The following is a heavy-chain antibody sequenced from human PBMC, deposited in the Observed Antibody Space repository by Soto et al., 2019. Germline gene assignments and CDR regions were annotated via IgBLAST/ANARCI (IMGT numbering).Heavy chain of an antibody. Sequence: PSETLSLTCAVSGGSISSGGYSWSWIRQPPGKGLEWIGYIYYSGSTYYNPSLKSRVTISVDRSKNQFSLKLSSVTAADTAVYYCAREYSSSWYGAFDIWGQGTMVTVSS. J-gene: IGHJ3*02. V-gene: IGHV4-30-2*01. CDR3: AREYSSSWYGAFDI. CDR2: IYYSGST. CDR1: GGSISSGGYS. D-gene: IGHD6-13*01.